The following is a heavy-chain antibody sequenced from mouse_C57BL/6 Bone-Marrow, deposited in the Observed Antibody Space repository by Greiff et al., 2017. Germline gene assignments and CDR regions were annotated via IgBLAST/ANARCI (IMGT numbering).Heavy chain of an antibody. CDR2: IYPRSGNT. V-gene: IGHV1-81*01. CDR3: ARGPTVVAFDY. J-gene: IGHJ2*01. D-gene: IGHD1-1*01. Sequence: VHLVESGAELARPGASVKLSCKASGYTFTSYGISWVKQRTGQGLEWIGEIYPRSGNTYYNEKFKGKATLTADKSSSTAYMELRSLTSEDSAVYFCARGPTVVAFDYWGQGTTLTVSS. CDR1: GYTFTSYG.